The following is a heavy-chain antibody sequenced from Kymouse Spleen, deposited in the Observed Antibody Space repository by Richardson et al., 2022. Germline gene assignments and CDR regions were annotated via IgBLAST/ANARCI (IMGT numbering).Heavy chain of an antibody. Sequence: EVQLVESGGGLVQPGGSLKLSCAASGFTFSGSAMHWVRQASGKGLEWVGRIRSKANSYATAYAASVKGRFTISRDDSKNTAYLQMNSLKTEDTAVYYCTRDGDYYFDYWGQGTLVTVSS. CDR1: GFTFSGSA. D-gene: IGHD4-17*01. J-gene: IGHJ4*02. V-gene: IGHV3-73*02. CDR2: IRSKANSYAT. CDR3: TRDGDYYFDY.